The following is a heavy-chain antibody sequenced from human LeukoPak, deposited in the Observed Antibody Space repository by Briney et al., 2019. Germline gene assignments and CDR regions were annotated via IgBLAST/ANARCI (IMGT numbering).Heavy chain of an antibody. J-gene: IGHJ4*02. CDR2: ISGGGDVT. D-gene: IGHD6-13*01. V-gene: IGHV3-23*01. CDR3: AKVVGIAIDY. CDR1: DFNFITYA. Sequence: PGGSLRLSCAASDFNFITYAMSWVRQAPGKGLEWVSTISGGGDVTYYADSVKGRFTISRDNSKNTLYLQMNSLRPEDTAVYSCAKVVGIAIDYWGQGTLVTVSS.